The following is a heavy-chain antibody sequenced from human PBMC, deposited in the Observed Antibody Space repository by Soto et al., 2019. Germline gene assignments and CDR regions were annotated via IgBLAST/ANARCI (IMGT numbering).Heavy chain of an antibody. CDR3: ARDIPYSTFDP. CDR2: IIPILGIA. Sequence: SVKVSCKASGGTFSSYTISWVRQAPGRGLEWMGRIIPILGIANYAQKFQGRVTMTTDTSTSTAYMELRSLRSDDTAVYYCARDIPYSTFDPWGQGTLVTVSS. D-gene: IGHD2-21*01. CDR1: GGTFSSYT. V-gene: IGHV1-69*04. J-gene: IGHJ5*02.